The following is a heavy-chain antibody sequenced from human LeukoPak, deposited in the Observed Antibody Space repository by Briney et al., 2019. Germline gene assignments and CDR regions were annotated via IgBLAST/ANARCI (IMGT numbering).Heavy chain of an antibody. CDR2: IKQDGSEK. Sequence: GGSLRLSCAASGFTFSSYWMTWVRQAPGKGLEWVANIKQDGSEKYYVDSVKGRFTISRDNAKNSLYLQMNSLRAEDTAVYYCARAAGELPVIYYYYMDVWGKGTTVTVSS. CDR1: GFTFSSYW. V-gene: IGHV3-7*01. D-gene: IGHD3-10*01. J-gene: IGHJ6*03. CDR3: ARAAGELPVIYYYYMDV.